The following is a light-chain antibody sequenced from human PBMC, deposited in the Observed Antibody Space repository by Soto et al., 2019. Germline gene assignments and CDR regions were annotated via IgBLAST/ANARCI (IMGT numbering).Light chain of an antibody. Sequence: DIQMTQSPSTLSASVGDRVTITCRASQSISSWLAWYQQKPGKAPNLLIYTASTLESGVPSRFSGSGSGTEYTLTIISLQPDDFATYYCQQYNSYPTFGQGTRLEIK. CDR1: QSISSW. J-gene: IGKJ5*01. V-gene: IGKV1-5*03. CDR3: QQYNSYPT. CDR2: TAS.